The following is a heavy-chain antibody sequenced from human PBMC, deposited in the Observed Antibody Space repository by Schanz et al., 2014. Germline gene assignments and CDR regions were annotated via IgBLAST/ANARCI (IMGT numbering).Heavy chain of an antibody. CDR2: ISWNSGTI. CDR3: ARDRRNADLDY. CDR1: GFTFDKYA. J-gene: IGHJ4*02. V-gene: IGHV3-9*01. Sequence: EVQLAESGGGWVQPGGSLRLSCAASGFTFDKYAMHWVRQAPGKGLEWVSVISWNSGTIGYADSVKGRFTISRDNAKNSLYLEMNSLRAEDTALYYCARDRRNADLDYWGQGTLVTVSS. D-gene: IGHD1-1*01.